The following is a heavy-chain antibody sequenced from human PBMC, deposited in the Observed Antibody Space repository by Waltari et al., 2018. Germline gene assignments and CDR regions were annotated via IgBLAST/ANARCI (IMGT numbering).Heavy chain of an antibody. J-gene: IGHJ5*02. CDR2: IYTSGST. Sequence: QVQLQESGPGLVKPSETLSLTCTVSGGSISSYYWSWIRQPTGQGLEWIGYIYTSGSTNYNPSLKSRVTISVDTSKNPFTLKLSSVTAADTAVYYCARAVGATGRWFDPWGQGTLVTVSS. CDR1: GGSISSYY. V-gene: IGHV4-4*09. D-gene: IGHD1-26*01. CDR3: ARAVGATGRWFDP.